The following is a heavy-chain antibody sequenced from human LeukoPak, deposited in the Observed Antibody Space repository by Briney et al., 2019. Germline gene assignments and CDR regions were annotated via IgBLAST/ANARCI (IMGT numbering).Heavy chain of an antibody. CDR3: AKEYDRVHDAFDI. CDR1: GFTFSSN. V-gene: IGHV3-30*18. J-gene: IGHJ3*02. D-gene: IGHD3-9*01. CDR2: ISYDGSKK. Sequence: PGRSLRLSCVVSGFTFSSNHWVRQAPGKGLKWVAVISYDGSKKYYADSVKGRFTISRDSSKNTLSLQMNSLRAEDTAVYYCAKEYDRVHDAFDIWGQGTMVTVSS.